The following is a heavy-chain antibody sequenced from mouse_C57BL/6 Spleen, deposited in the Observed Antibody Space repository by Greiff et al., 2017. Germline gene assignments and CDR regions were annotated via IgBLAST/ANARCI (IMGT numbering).Heavy chain of an antibody. CDR2: ISSGGSYT. CDR1: GFTFSSYG. J-gene: IGHJ3*01. Sequence: EVQLVESGGDLVKPGGSLKLSCAASGFTFSSYGMSWVRQTPDKRLEWVATISSGGSYTYYPDSVKGRFTISRDNAKNTLYLQMSSLKSEDTAMYYCARHVGTDLTGTFAYWGQGTLVTVSA. CDR3: ARHVGTDLTGTFAY. V-gene: IGHV5-6*01. D-gene: IGHD4-1*01.